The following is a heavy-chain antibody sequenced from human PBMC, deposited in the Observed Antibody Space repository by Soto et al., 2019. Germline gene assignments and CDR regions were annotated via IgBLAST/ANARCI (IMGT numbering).Heavy chain of an antibody. J-gene: IGHJ4*02. CDR3: ASNSGYDHFDF. V-gene: IGHV4-59*11. D-gene: IGHD5-12*01. CDR2: MYHSGAT. CDR1: GGSIRSHY. Sequence: SETLSLTCTVSGGSIRSHYWSWLRQPPGKGLEWIGYMYHSGATNYNPSLKSRVSMSVDTSKNQLSLKLSSVNAADTAIYYCASNSGYDHFDFWGQGTLVTVSS.